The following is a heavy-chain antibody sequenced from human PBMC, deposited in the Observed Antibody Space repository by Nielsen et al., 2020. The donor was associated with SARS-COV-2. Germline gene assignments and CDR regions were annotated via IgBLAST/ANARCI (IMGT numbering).Heavy chain of an antibody. J-gene: IGHJ2*01. CDR1: GFTFSSYG. CDR2: IWYDGSNK. V-gene: IGHV3-33*01. D-gene: IGHD2-2*01. CDR3: AREVVADTTGYFDL. Sequence: GGSLRLSCAASGFTFSSYGMHWVRQAPGKGLEWVAVIWYDGSNKYYADSVKGRFTISRDNSKNTLYLQMNSLRAEDTAVYYCAREVVADTTGYFDLWGRGTLVTVSS.